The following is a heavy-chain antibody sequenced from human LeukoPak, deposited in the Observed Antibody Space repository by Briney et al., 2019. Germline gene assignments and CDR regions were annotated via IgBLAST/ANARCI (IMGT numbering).Heavy chain of an antibody. CDR2: INHSGST. CDR3: ARVLRYLTDY. CDR1: GGSFRGYY. Sequence: PSETLSLTCAVYGGSFRGYYWSWIRQPPGKGLEWIGEINHSGSTNYNPSLKSRVTISVDTSKNQFSLKLSSVTAADTAVYYCARVLRYLTDYWGQGTLVTVSS. D-gene: IGHD3-9*01. V-gene: IGHV4-34*01. J-gene: IGHJ4*02.